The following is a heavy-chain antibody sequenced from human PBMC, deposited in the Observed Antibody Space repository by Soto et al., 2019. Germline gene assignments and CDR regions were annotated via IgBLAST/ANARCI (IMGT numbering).Heavy chain of an antibody. CDR1: GGTFSSYT. CDR3: ARSYGSGSTWFDP. Sequence: SVKVSCKASGGTFSSYTISWVRQAPGQGLEWMGRIIPILGIANYAQKFQGRVTITADKSTSTAYMELSSLRSEDTAMYYCARSYGSGSTWFDPWGQGTLVTVSS. D-gene: IGHD3-10*01. CDR2: IIPILGIA. J-gene: IGHJ5*02. V-gene: IGHV1-69*02.